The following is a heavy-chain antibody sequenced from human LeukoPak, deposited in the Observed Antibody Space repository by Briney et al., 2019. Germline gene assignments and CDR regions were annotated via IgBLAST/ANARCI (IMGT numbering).Heavy chain of an antibody. CDR1: GGSITSGGYY. D-gene: IGHD5-24*01. CDR3: ARNRDGYNSFDY. CDR2: LYYGGDT. J-gene: IGHJ4*02. Sequence: PSQTLSLTCTVSGGSITSGGYYWSWIRQHPGKGLEWIGYLYYGGDTYYNPSLKSRVSISVDTSENQFSLKLRSVTAADTAVYYCARNRDGYNSFDYWGQGTLVTVSS. V-gene: IGHV4-31*03.